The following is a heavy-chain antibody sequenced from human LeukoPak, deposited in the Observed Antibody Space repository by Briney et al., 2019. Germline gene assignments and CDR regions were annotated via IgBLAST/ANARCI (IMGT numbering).Heavy chain of an antibody. J-gene: IGHJ6*03. D-gene: IGHD3-22*01. Sequence: GGSLRLSCAASGFTFSSYAMSWVRQAPGKGLEWVSAISDSGGSTYYADSVKGRFTISRDNSKNTLYLQMNSLRAEDTAVYYCASNHDSSGYSPNNYYYYMDVWGKGTTVTVSS. CDR3: ASNHDSSGYSPNNYYYYMDV. V-gene: IGHV3-23*01. CDR1: GFTFSSYA. CDR2: ISDSGGST.